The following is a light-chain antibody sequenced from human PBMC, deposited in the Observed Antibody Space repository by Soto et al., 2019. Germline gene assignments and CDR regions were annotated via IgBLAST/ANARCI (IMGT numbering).Light chain of an antibody. Sequence: EIVLTQSPGTLSLSPGERATLSCRASQSVSSSYLAWYQQKPGQAPRLLIYGASSRATGIPDRFSGSGSGTDFTLTISRLEPEDFAVYYCQQYGSSICTFGLGPKWISN. CDR2: GAS. V-gene: IGKV3-20*01. J-gene: IGKJ3*01. CDR1: QSVSSSY. CDR3: QQYGSSICT.